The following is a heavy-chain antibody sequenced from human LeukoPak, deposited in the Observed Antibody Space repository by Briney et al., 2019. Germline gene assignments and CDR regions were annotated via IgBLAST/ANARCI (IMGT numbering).Heavy chain of an antibody. CDR3: ARFLKNPVNRRGPANYYMDV. Sequence: GASVKVSCKAAGYTFSTYDISWVRQATGQGLEWMGWMNPKCGNTLYAQKFQGRVTMTRNTSISTAYMELSSVRSEDTAVYYCARFLKNPVNRRGPANYYMDVWGKGTTVTISS. V-gene: IGHV1-8*01. CDR2: MNPKCGNT. D-gene: IGHD2/OR15-2a*01. CDR1: GYTFSTYD. J-gene: IGHJ6*03.